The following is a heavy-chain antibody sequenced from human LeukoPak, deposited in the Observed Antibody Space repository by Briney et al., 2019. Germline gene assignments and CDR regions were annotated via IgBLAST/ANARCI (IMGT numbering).Heavy chain of an antibody. J-gene: IGHJ4*02. CDR2: IKRDGSAK. CDR1: GFTFSTYW. V-gene: IGHV3-7*01. Sequence: GGSLRLSCAASGFTFSTYWMTWVRQAPGKGLEWVANIKRDGSAKYYVDSLRGRFSISRDNVKNSLFLQMNSLSAEDTAVYYCARCPYDSTGYYSVPSHLDYWGQGTLVTVSS. D-gene: IGHD3-22*01. CDR3: ARCPYDSTGYYSVPSHLDY.